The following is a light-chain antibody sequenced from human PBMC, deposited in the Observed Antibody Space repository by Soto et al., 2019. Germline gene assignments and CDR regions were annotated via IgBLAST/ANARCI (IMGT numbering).Light chain of an antibody. J-gene: IGLJ1*01. Sequence: QSALTQPRSVSGSPGQSVTISCTGTTNYVSWFQQHPGKAPKLIIYDVNKRPSGVPGRFSGSKSGNTASLTISGLQAEDAADYYCCSFAGSFTSYVFGTGTQVTVL. CDR3: CSFAGSFTSYV. CDR1: TNY. CDR2: DVN. V-gene: IGLV2-11*01.